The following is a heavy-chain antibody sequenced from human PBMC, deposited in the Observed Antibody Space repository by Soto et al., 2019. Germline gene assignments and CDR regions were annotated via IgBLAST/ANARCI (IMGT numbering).Heavy chain of an antibody. D-gene: IGHD5-12*01. CDR1: GFTFSSYA. CDR3: AEDDVDIVATISSIDY. Sequence: GGSLRLSCAASGFTFSSYAMSWVRQAPGKGLEWVSAISGSGGSTYYADSVKGRFTISRDNSKNTLYLQMNSLRAEDTAVYYCAEDDVDIVATISSIDYWGQGTLVTVSS. CDR2: ISGSGGST. J-gene: IGHJ4*02. V-gene: IGHV3-23*01.